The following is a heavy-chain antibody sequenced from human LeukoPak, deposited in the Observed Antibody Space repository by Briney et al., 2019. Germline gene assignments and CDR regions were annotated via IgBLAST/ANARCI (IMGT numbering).Heavy chain of an antibody. CDR3: ARGSAGAGSYRPFDS. CDR2: INSRSGTT. V-gene: IGHV3-23*01. J-gene: IGHJ4*02. CDR1: GFIFSSAV. D-gene: IGHD3-10*01. Sequence: GGSLRLSCAASGFIFSSAVMSWVRQPPGKGLEWVSAINSRSGTTYAESVKGRFTISRDNSKSTLYLQMNTLRVEDTAIYYCARGSAGAGSYRPFDSWGPGTLVTVSS.